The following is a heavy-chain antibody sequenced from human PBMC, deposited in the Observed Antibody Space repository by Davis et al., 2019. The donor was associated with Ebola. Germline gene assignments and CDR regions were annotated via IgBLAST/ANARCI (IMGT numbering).Heavy chain of an antibody. J-gene: IGHJ4*02. Sequence: PGGSLRLSCAASGFTFSSYAMHWVRQAPGKGLEWVAVISYDGSNKYYADSVKGRFTISRDNSKNTLYLQMNSLRAEDTAVYYCARGGPSLWFGELLHPLDYWGQGTLVTVSS. V-gene: IGHV3-30-3*01. CDR2: ISYDGSNK. D-gene: IGHD3-10*01. CDR3: ARGGPSLWFGELLHPLDY. CDR1: GFTFSSYA.